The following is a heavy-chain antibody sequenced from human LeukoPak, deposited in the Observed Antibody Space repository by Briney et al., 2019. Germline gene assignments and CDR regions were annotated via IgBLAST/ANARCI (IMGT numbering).Heavy chain of an antibody. CDR3: ARRSSYYASGWFDP. V-gene: IGHV4-59*04. Sequence: SETLSLTCTVSGGSISSYYWSWIRQPPGKGLEWIGSIYYSGNTYYNPSLKSRVTISVDTSKNQFSLKLSSVTAADTAVFYCARRSSYYASGWFDPWGQGALVTVSS. J-gene: IGHJ5*02. D-gene: IGHD3-10*01. CDR2: IYYSGNT. CDR1: GGSISSYY.